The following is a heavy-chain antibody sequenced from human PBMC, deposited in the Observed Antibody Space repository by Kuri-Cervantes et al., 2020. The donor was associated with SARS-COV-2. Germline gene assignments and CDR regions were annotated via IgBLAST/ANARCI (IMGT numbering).Heavy chain of an antibody. Sequence: GESLKISCAASGFNFSRTDMHWVRQAPGKGLEWVAVIPHDGKNKKCIASGKGRFTISRDNSQNTLYLHMKSLRSEDTAMYYCAKDRVGVQDSWGQGTLVTVSS. CDR2: IPHDGKNK. J-gene: IGHJ5*01. CDR3: AKDRVGVQDS. D-gene: IGHD2-21*01. V-gene: IGHV3-30*18. CDR1: GFNFSRTD.